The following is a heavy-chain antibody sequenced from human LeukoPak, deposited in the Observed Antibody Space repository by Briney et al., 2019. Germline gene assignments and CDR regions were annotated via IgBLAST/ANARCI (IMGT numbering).Heavy chain of an antibody. CDR2: IYRDSRT. CDR1: GFTVSFNY. D-gene: IGHD6-19*01. CDR3: ARDLGYSSGWYDYYYYGMDV. J-gene: IGHJ6*02. V-gene: IGHV3-53*01. Sequence: GGSLRLSCAASGFTVSFNYMSWVRQAPGKGLEWVSIIYRDSRTSYADSVKGRFTISRDNSKDTLYLQMNSLRAEDTAVYYCARDLGYSSGWYDYYYYGMDVWGQGTTVTVSS.